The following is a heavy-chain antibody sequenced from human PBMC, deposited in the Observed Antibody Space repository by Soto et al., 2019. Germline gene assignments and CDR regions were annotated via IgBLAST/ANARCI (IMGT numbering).Heavy chain of an antibody. V-gene: IGHV4-59*01. Sequence: QVQLQESGPGLVKPSETLSLTCTVSSDSITNYYWSWIRQSPGKGLEWIGYIHDSGRSNYNPSLKGRVKISVDTPKKQFSLKLNSVTAAATAVYYCARVGGTRGWYWGQGTLVTVSS. CDR2: IHDSGRS. D-gene: IGHD2-15*01. J-gene: IGHJ4*02. CDR1: SDSITNYY. CDR3: ARVGGTRGWY.